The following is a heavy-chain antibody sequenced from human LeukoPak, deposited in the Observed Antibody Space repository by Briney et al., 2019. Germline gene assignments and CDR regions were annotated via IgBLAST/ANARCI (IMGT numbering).Heavy chain of an antibody. Sequence: SDTLSLTCTVSGGSVSSGSYYWSWIRQPPGKGLEWIGYIYYSGSTNYNPSLKSRVSISVDTSKNQFSLKLSSVTAADTAVYYCARESAYSSNWFEGGYYYYYGLDVWGQGTTVTVSS. CDR1: GGSVSSGSYY. D-gene: IGHD6-13*01. J-gene: IGHJ6*02. CDR3: ARESAYSSNWFEGGYYYYYGLDV. V-gene: IGHV4-61*01. CDR2: IYYSGST.